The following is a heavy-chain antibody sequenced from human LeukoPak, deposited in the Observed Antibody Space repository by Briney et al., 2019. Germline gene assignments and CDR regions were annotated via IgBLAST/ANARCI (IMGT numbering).Heavy chain of an antibody. CDR1: GGSISSTNYY. CDR3: AGKAGANRPFDY. V-gene: IGHV4-39*01. Sequence: SETLSLTCTVSGGSISSTNYYWDCIRQPPGKGLEWIGSIEYSGSTYYNPSLRSRVTISVDTSTNQFSLKLTSVTAADTAVYYCAGKAGANRPFDYWGQGTLVTVSS. D-gene: IGHD4/OR15-4a*01. CDR2: IEYSGST. J-gene: IGHJ4*02.